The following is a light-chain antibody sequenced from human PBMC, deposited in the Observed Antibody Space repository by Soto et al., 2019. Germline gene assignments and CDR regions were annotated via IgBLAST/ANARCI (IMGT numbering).Light chain of an antibody. CDR2: GAS. CDR3: QQYGNAPWT. CDR1: QSISSSY. V-gene: IGKV3-20*01. Sequence: EIVLTQSPGTLSLSPGKRATLSCRASQSISSSYLAWYQQRPGQAPRLLIYGASSRATGIPDRLSGSGSGTDFTLTISRLEPEDLAVYYCQQYGNAPWTFGQGTKVDIK. J-gene: IGKJ1*01.